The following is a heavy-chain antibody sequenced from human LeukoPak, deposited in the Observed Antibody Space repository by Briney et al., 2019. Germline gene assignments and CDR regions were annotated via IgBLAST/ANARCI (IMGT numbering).Heavy chain of an antibody. J-gene: IGHJ4*02. D-gene: IGHD2-21*02. Sequence: ASVKVSCKTSGYTFTNFGLSWVRQAPGHGPEWMGWISPYNGDTNCAQKYQGRVTMTTDTSTNTAYMELRSLRSDDTAVYYCARDNALVVTLDYWGQGTLVTVSS. CDR3: ARDNALVVTLDY. CDR2: ISPYNGDT. CDR1: GYTFTNFG. V-gene: IGHV1-18*01.